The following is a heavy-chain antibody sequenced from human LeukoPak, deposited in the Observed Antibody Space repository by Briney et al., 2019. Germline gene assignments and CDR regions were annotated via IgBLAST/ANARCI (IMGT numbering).Heavy chain of an antibody. J-gene: IGHJ4*02. D-gene: IGHD6-19*01. Sequence: ASVKVSCKASGYTFTSYYMHWVRQAPGQGLEWMGIINPSGGSTSYAQKFQGRVTMTEDTSTDTAYMELSSLRSEDTAVYYCATAVAGTWTFDYWGQGTLVTVSS. CDR2: INPSGGST. CDR1: GYTFTSYY. CDR3: ATAVAGTWTFDY. V-gene: IGHV1-46*01.